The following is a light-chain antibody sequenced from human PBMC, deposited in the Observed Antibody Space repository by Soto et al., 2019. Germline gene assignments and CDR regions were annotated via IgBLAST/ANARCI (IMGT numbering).Light chain of an antibody. J-gene: IGKJ1*01. V-gene: IGKV1-5*03. CDR3: QHYNNCSGA. Sequence: DILLTQSPSTLSLSVGDRVTITCRASQTVSSWLAWYQQKPGKAPKLLIYRASTLTSGIPARFSGSGSGTEFTLTISSLQSEDFAAYYCQHYNNCSGAFGQGTKVDI. CDR2: RAS. CDR1: QTVSSW.